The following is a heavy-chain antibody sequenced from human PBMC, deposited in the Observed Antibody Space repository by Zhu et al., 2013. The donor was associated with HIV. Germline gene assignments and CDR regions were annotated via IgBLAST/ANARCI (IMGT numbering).Heavy chain of an antibody. CDR3: AMQYYLHVTSYDPLSL. CDR1: GYPFNTYY. J-gene: IGHJ1*01. V-gene: IGHV1-46*02. Sequence: QVQLVQSGAXVKKPGASVKVSCRTSGYPFNTYYIHWVRQAPGQGLEWMGVVDPSGSSTTFGQKFQGRITMTTDTSTSTVYMDLNSLRSDDTAVYFCAMQYYLHVTSYDPLSLWGQGTLVTVSS. D-gene: IGHD3-16*01. CDR2: VDPSGSST.